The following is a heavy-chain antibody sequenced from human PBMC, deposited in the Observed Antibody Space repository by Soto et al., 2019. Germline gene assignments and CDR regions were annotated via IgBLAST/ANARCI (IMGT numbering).Heavy chain of an antibody. V-gene: IGHV4-39*01. Sequence: SETLSLTCAVSGASISGSYYYLTWLRQSPGKGPEWIGSVFYTGFTSYNPSLESRVSVSVDTSKSQSSLKLSAVTAADTAVYYCATSQKGYNWNYFDHWGQGALVTVSS. CDR1: GASISGSYYY. J-gene: IGHJ4*02. D-gene: IGHD1-20*01. CDR2: VFYTGFT. CDR3: ATSQKGYNWNYFDH.